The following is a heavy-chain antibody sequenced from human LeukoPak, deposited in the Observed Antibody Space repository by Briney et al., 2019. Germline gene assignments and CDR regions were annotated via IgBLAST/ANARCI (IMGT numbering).Heavy chain of an antibody. J-gene: IGHJ4*02. CDR2: ISGRGGSI. CDR1: GFTFSSYA. V-gene: IGHV3-23*01. CDR3: AKDARVRDYDFWSGYSFFDY. Sequence: GGSLRLSCAASGFTFSSYAMSWVRQAPGKGLEWVSGISGRGGSIYYADSVTGRFTMSRDNSKNTLYPQMDSLRAEDTAVYYCAKDARVRDYDFWSGYSFFDYWGQGTLVTVSS. D-gene: IGHD3-3*01.